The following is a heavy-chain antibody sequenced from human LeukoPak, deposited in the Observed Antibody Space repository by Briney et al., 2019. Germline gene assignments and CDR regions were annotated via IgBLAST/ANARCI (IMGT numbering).Heavy chain of an antibody. CDR2: ISSSSSYI. CDR3: AKDNYYDSSGYFDY. Sequence: GGSLRLSCAASGFTFGSYSMNWVRPAPGKGLEWVSSISSSSSYIYYADSVKGRFTICRDNAKNSLYLQMNSLRAEDTAVYYCAKDNYYDSSGYFDYWGQRTLVTVCS. CDR1: GFTFGSYS. D-gene: IGHD3-22*01. V-gene: IGHV3-21*01. J-gene: IGHJ4*02.